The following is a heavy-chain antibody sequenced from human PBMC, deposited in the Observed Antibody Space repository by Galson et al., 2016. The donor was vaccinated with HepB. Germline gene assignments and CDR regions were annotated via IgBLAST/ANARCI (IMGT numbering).Heavy chain of an antibody. CDR3: AREDSSGYYYFDY. Sequence: SLRLSCAASGFTFSSYAMHWVRQAPGKGLEYVSAISSNGGSTYYADSVKGRFTISRDNSKNTLYLQMNSLRAEDTAVYYCAREDSSGYYYFDYWGQGTLVTVSS. CDR2: ISSNGGST. D-gene: IGHD3-22*01. CDR1: GFTFSSYA. J-gene: IGHJ4*02. V-gene: IGHV3-64*04.